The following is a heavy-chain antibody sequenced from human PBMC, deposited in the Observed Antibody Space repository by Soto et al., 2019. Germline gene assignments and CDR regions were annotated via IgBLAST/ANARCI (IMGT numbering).Heavy chain of an antibody. Sequence: GGSLRLSCAASGFTFDDYAMHWVRQAPGKGLEWVSGISWNSGSIGYADSVKGRFTISRDNAKNSLYLQMNSLRAEDTALYYCAKDKGPEVRGGGMDVWGQGTTVTVSS. J-gene: IGHJ6*02. CDR3: AKDKGPEVRGGGMDV. V-gene: IGHV3-9*01. D-gene: IGHD3-10*01. CDR2: ISWNSGSI. CDR1: GFTFDDYA.